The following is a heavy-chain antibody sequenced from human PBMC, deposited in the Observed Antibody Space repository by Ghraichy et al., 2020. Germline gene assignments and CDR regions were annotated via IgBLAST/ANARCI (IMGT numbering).Heavy chain of an antibody. CDR2: IYYSGST. CDR3: ARVFSSWAQIDY. D-gene: IGHD6-13*01. Sequence: SETLSLTCIVYGDSVSSGSYYWSWIRQPPGKGLEWIGYIYYSGSTNFNPSLKSRVTISVDTSKNQFSLRLSSVTAADTAVYYCARVFSSWAQIDYWGQGTLVTVSS. CDR1: GDSVSSGSYY. J-gene: IGHJ4*02. V-gene: IGHV4-61*01.